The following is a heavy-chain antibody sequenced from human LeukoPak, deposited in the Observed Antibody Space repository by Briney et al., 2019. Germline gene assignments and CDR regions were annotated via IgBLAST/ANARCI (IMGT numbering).Heavy chain of an antibody. Sequence: PGGSLRLSCAVSGFTFSGSSMHWVRQASGTGLECVGRIRSKAYSYATAYAASVKGRFTISRDDSKNTAYLQMNSLKTEDTAVYYCTLIYDSSGYSDFWGQGALVTVSS. CDR1: GFTFSGSS. CDR2: IRSKAYSYAT. V-gene: IGHV3-73*01. CDR3: TLIYDSSGYSDF. J-gene: IGHJ4*02. D-gene: IGHD3-22*01.